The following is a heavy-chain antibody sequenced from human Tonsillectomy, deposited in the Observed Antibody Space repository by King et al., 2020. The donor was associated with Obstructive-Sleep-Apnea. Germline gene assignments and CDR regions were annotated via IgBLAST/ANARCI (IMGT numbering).Heavy chain of an antibody. J-gene: IGHJ3*02. Sequence: VQLVESGGGLVQPGGSLRLSCAASGFTFNNYWMHWVRQAPGKGLVWVSRINSDGSSSSYADSVQGRFTISRDNAKNTLYLQMNSLRAEETAVYYCARERYYYVSSGYSYAFDIWGQGTMVTVSS. D-gene: IGHD3-22*01. CDR3: ARERYYYVSSGYSYAFDI. CDR2: INSDGSSS. V-gene: IGHV3-74*01. CDR1: GFTFNNYW.